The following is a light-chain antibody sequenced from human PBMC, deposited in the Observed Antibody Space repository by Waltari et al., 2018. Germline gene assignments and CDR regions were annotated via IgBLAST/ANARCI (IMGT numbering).Light chain of an antibody. CDR3: AAWDDSLNGWV. Sequence: QSVLPQPPSASGTPGQRVSISCSGRSSTLGKNNLQWYTQVPGRAPKPLLYSNDQRPSGVPDRFSGSKSGTSGSLAISGLQSEDEADYYWAAWDDSLNGWVFGGGTKLTVL. V-gene: IGLV1-44*01. CDR1: SSTLGKNN. J-gene: IGLJ3*02. CDR2: SND.